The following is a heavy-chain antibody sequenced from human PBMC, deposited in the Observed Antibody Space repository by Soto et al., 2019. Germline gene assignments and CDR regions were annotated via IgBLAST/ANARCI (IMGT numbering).Heavy chain of an antibody. V-gene: IGHV4-39*01. Sequence: SETLSLTCTVSGGSISSSSYYWGWIRQPPGKGLEWIGSIYYSGSTYYNPSLKSRVTISVDTSRNQFSLKLSSVTAADTAVYYCASRYLWFGELSYYYFDYWGQGTLVTVSS. CDR1: GGSISSSSYY. CDR3: ASRYLWFGELSYYYFDY. CDR2: IYYSGST. D-gene: IGHD3-10*01. J-gene: IGHJ4*02.